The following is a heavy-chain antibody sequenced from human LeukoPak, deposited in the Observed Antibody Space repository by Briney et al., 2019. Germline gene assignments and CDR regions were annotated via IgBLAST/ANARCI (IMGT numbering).Heavy chain of an antibody. Sequence: SETLSLTCTVSGGSISSYYWSWIRQPPGKGLEWSGYIYYSGSTNYNPSLKSRVTISVDTSKNQFSLKLSSVTAADTAVYYCARDRDCSSTSCYSWFDPWGQGTLVTVSS. CDR2: IYYSGST. CDR3: ARDRDCSSTSCYSWFDP. CDR1: GGSISSYY. J-gene: IGHJ5*02. D-gene: IGHD2-2*02. V-gene: IGHV4-59*01.